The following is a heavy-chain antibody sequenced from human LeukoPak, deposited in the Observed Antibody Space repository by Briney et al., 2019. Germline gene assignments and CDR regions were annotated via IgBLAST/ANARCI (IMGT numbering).Heavy chain of an antibody. D-gene: IGHD2-15*01. CDR1: GFTFSSYD. CDR2: ISTSSSTI. J-gene: IGHJ6*03. CDR3: ARLCSGGLKERTPGDYYYSSYMDV. V-gene: IGHV3-48*01. Sequence: GGSLRLSCAASGFTFSSYDMNWVRQAPGKGLEWVSYISTSSSTIYYADSLKGRFTISRDNAKNSLYLQMNSLRAEDTAVYYCARLCSGGLKERTPGDYYYSSYMDVWGKGTTVTVSS.